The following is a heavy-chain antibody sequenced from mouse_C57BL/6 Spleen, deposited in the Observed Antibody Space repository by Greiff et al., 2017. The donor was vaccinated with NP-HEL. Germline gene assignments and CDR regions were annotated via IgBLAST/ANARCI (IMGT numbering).Heavy chain of an antibody. D-gene: IGHD1-1*01. V-gene: IGHV3-6*01. CDR2: ISYDGSN. CDR1: GYSITSGYY. J-gene: IGHJ4*01. Sequence: DVQLQESGPGLVKPSQSLSLTCSVTGYSITSGYYWNWIRQFPGNKLEWMGYISYDGSNNYNPSLKNRISITRDTSKNQFFLKLNSVTTEDTATYYCARPTVVAGMDDWGQGTSVTVSS. CDR3: ARPTVVAGMDD.